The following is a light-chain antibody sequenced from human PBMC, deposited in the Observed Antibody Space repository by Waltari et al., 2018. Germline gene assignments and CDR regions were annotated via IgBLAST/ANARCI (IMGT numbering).Light chain of an antibody. CDR2: WAS. V-gene: IGKV4-1*01. J-gene: IGKJ5*01. CDR1: QSLLSSPNIKDF. CDR3: QQYYGTPIT. Sequence: DIVMTQSPDSLAVSLGERATIHRKSSQSLLSSPNIKDFLILHQQKPGQPPKVLFYWASARESGVPDRFSGSGSGTDFTLTISSLQAEDVAVYYCQQYYGTPITFGQGTRLEIK.